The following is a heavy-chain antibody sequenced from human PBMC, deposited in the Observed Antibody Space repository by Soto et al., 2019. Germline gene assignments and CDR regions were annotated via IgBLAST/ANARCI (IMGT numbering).Heavy chain of an antibody. CDR3: ARHSTNWNYN. D-gene: IGHD1-7*01. V-gene: IGHV5-10-1*01. Sequence: GESLKISCKGSGYSFTSYWISWVRQMPGKGLEWMGRIDPSDSCTNYSPSFQGHVTISADKSISTAYLQWNSLKASDTAMYYCARHSTNWNYNWGQGTLVTVSS. J-gene: IGHJ4*02. CDR1: GYSFTSYW. CDR2: IDPSDSCT.